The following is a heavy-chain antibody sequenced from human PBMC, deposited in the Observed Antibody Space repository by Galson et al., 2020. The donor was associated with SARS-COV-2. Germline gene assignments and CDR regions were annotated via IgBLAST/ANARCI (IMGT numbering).Heavy chain of an antibody. CDR3: AIHYYGSETDKAFDM. CDR2: IDESGGGT. V-gene: IGHV3-23*01. Sequence: WGSLRLSCVASGFTFSPSAMSCVRQPPGKGLEWVSAIDESGGGTYYTDSVKGRFTISRDNSKNTLYLQVNSLTAADTAAYYCAIHYYGSETDKAFDMWGQGTMRTVCS. CDR1: GFTFSPSA. J-gene: IGHJ3*02. D-gene: IGHD3-10*01.